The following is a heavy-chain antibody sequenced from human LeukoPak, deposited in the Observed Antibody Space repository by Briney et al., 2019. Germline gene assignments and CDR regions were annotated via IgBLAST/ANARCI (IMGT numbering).Heavy chain of an antibody. CDR1: GFTFDDYG. Sequence: GGSLRLSCAASGFTFDDYGMSWVRQAPGKGLEWVSGINWNGGSTGYADSVKGRFTISRDNAKNSLYLQMNSLRAEDTALYHCARDKGSYSSSWRPSAVLKAREDGPYDYWGQGTLVTVSS. D-gene: IGHD6-13*01. CDR2: INWNGGST. CDR3: ARDKGSYSSSWRPSAVLKAREDGPYDY. J-gene: IGHJ4*02. V-gene: IGHV3-20*01.